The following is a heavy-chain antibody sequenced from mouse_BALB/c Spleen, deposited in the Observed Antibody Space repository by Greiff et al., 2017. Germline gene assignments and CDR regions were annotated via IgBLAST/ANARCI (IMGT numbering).Heavy chain of an antibody. CDR1: GFTFSSFG. D-gene: IGHD2-12*01. CDR3: ERSMCYEGYYFDY. CDR2: ISSGSSTI. Sequence: DVKLVESGGGLVQPGGSRKLSCAASGFTFSSFGMHWVRQAPEKGLEWVAYISSGSSTIYSADTVKGLFTISRDNPKNTLFLQMTNLRSEDTAMYDCERSMCYEGYYFDYWGQGTTLTVSS. J-gene: IGHJ2*01. V-gene: IGHV5-17*02.